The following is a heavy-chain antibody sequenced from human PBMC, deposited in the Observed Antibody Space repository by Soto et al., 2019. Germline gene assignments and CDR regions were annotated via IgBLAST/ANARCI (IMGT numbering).Heavy chain of an antibody. CDR1: GFTFSTYA. CDR3: AHPRGYGVFDAYDI. D-gene: IGHD4-17*01. CDR2: VSANNINT. V-gene: IGHV3-23*01. J-gene: IGHJ3*02. Sequence: AGGSLRLSCVASGFTFSTYAMSWVRQAPGKGLEWVSAVSANNINTYYTDSVKGRFSISRDNSINLLYLQMNSLRTEDTAVYYCAHPRGYGVFDAYDIWGQGTIVTVSS.